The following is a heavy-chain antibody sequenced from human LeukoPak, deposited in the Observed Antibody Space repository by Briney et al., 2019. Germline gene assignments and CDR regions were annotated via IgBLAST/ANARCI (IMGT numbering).Heavy chain of an antibody. CDR3: ARAGTYETTWYH. CDR2: ISTSGSTI. Sequence: GGSLRLSCAASGFIFSSYEMNWVRQAPGKGLEWVSYISTSGSTIYYADSVKGRFTISRDNAKNSLYLQMNSLRAEDTALYFCARAGTYETTWYHWGQGTLVTVSS. D-gene: IGHD1-7*01. V-gene: IGHV3-48*03. J-gene: IGHJ5*02. CDR1: GFIFSSYE.